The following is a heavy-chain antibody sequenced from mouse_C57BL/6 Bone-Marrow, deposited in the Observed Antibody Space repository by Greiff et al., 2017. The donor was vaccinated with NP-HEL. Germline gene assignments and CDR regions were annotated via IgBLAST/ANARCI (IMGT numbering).Heavy chain of an antibody. CDR2: INPYNGGT. D-gene: IGHD1-1*01. CDR1: GYTFPDYY. J-gene: IGHJ2*01. V-gene: IGHV1-19*01. CDR3: SRRGVIYYLYYFDY. Sequence: EVPLQPSGPVLVKPGASVKMSCKASGYTFPDYYMNWVQQSHGKSLEWIGVINPYNGGTSYNQKFKGKATLTVEQSSSTAYMELNSLTSEDSAVYYCSRRGVIYYLYYFDYWGQGTTLTVSS.